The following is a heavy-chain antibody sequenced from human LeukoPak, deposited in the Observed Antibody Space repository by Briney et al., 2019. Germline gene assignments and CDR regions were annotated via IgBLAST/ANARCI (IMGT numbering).Heavy chain of an antibody. CDR3: ARGYSGNYGRFDY. Sequence: PSETLSLTCTVSGGSISSYYWSWNRQPPGKGLEWIGYIYYSGSTNYNPSLKSRVTISIDTSKKQFSLKLSSVTAADTAVYYCARGYSGNYGRFDYWGQGTLVTVSS. D-gene: IGHD1-26*01. CDR1: GGSISSYY. CDR2: IYYSGST. V-gene: IGHV4-59*01. J-gene: IGHJ4*02.